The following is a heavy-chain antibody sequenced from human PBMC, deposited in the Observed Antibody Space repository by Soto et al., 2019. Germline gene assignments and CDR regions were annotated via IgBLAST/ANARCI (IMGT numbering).Heavy chain of an antibody. CDR3: AKGGRQWLVTSDFNY. D-gene: IGHD6-19*01. CDR1: GFTLSSRW. V-gene: IGHV3-74*01. Sequence: GGSLRLSCVVSGFTLSSRWMHWVRQTPGKGLVWVSRIQPDGSTTNYADSVKGRFTISRDSSKNTVSLEMTSLRAEDTAVYYCAKGGRQWLVTSDFNYWGQGALVTVSS. CDR2: IQPDGSTT. J-gene: IGHJ4*02.